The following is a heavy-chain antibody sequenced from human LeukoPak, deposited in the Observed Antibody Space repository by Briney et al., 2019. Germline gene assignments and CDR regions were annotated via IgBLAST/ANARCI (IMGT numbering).Heavy chain of an antibody. D-gene: IGHD6-6*01. CDR3: ARDDGSSYHDFDY. Sequence: SETLSLTCGISSGSFSGYFWSWIRQPPGKGLEWIGEINQNGVTNYNPSLKSRTSISIDTSTKQFSLSMSAVTAADTAVYYCARDDGSSYHDFDYWGQGTLVTVSS. V-gene: IGHV4-34*01. J-gene: IGHJ4*02. CDR2: INQNGVT. CDR1: SGSFSGYF.